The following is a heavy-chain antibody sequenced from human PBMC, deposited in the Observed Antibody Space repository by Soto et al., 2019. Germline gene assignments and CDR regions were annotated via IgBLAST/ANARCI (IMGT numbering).Heavy chain of an antibody. V-gene: IGHV1-18*01. CDR2: ISAYNGKT. CDR1: GYTFTTYD. CDR3: ARSIAAAVDFDY. D-gene: IGHD6-13*01. J-gene: IGHJ4*02. Sequence: GASVKVSCKASGYTFTTYDISWVRQAPGEGLEWMGWISAYNGKTNYAQKFQGRVTMTTDTSTSTAYMELRSLRSDDTAVYYCARSIAAAVDFDYWGQGTLVTVSS.